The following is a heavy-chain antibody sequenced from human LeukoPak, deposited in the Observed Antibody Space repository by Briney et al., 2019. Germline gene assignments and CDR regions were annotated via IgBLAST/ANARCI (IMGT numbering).Heavy chain of an antibody. Sequence: GGSLRLSCAASGFTFSSYAMSWVRQAPGKGLERVSAISGSGGSTYYADSVKGRFTISRDNSKNTLYLQMNSLRAEDTAVYYCAKDPPYYSDSSGYPVFDYWGQGTLVTVSS. CDR3: AKDPPYYSDSSGYPVFDY. V-gene: IGHV3-23*01. J-gene: IGHJ4*02. CDR1: GFTFSSYA. D-gene: IGHD3-22*01. CDR2: ISGSGGST.